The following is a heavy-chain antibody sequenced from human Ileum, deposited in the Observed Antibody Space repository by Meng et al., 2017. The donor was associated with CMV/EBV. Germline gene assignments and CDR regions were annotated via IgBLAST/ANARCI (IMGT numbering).Heavy chain of an antibody. V-gene: IGHV3-23*01. D-gene: IGHD3-22*01. CDR2: ISGSDVNT. CDR3: AKSPYISEYHYDSSGYFDY. J-gene: IGHJ4*02. CDR1: GFTFSSYA. Sequence: GESLKTSCAASGFTFSSYAMNWVRQAPGEGPEWVATISGSDVNTYYAGSVMGRFIVSRDNSKNTLYLQMNSLRAEDTATYYCAKSPYISEYHYDSSGYFDYWGQGTLVTVSS.